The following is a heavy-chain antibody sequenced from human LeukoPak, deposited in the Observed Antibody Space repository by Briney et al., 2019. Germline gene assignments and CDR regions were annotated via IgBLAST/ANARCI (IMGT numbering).Heavy chain of an antibody. D-gene: IGHD3-3*01. Sequence: PSETLSLTCTVSGGSISSSSYYWGWIRQPPGKGLEWIGSIYYSGSTYYNPSLKSRVTISVDTSKNQFPLKLSSVTAADTAVYYCARLTIFGVVTPGYYFDYWGQGTLVTVSS. CDR3: ARLTIFGVVTPGYYFDY. CDR2: IYYSGST. CDR1: GGSISSSSYY. J-gene: IGHJ4*02. V-gene: IGHV4-39*01.